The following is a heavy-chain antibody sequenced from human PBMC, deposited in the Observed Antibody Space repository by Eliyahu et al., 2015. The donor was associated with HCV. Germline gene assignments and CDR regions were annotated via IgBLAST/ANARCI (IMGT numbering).Heavy chain of an antibody. J-gene: IGHJ3*02. V-gene: IGHV2-26*01. D-gene: IGHD4-17*01. Sequence: QVTLKESGPVLVXPTETLTLTCTVSGFSLSNARMGVSWIRQPPGKALEWLAHIFSNDEKSYXTSLKSRLTISKDTSKSQVVLTMTNMDPXDTATYYCARMTTGPPYRAFDIWGQGTMVTVSS. CDR2: IFSNDEK. CDR3: ARMTTGPPYRAFDI. CDR1: GFSLSNARMG.